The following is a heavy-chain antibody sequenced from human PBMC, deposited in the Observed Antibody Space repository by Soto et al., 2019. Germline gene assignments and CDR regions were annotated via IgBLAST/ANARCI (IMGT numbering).Heavy chain of an antibody. Sequence: QVQLQESGPGLVKPSGTLSLTCAVSGGSISSSNWWSWVRQPPGKGLEWIGEIYHSGSTNYNPSLKSRATIAVDTSKNQFSLKRSSVTAADTAVYYWAGEGGTVTTLGEFDPWGQGTLVTVSS. CDR2: IYHSGST. CDR1: GGSISSSNW. CDR3: AGEGGTVTTLGEFDP. D-gene: IGHD4-4*01. J-gene: IGHJ5*02. V-gene: IGHV4-4*02.